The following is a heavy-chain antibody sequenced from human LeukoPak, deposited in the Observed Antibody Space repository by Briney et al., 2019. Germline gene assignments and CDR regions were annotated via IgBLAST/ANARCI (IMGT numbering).Heavy chain of an antibody. D-gene: IGHD5-24*01. CDR1: GFGFSNFW. V-gene: IGHV3-7*01. J-gene: IGHJ4*02. CDR2: IKEDGSLK. Sequence: PGGSLRLSCAASGFGFSNFWMSWVRQAPGKGPEWVANIKEDGSLKNYVDSVEGRFTVSRDNAKNTLYLQMNSLRAEDTAVYYCAKLISPYDCWGQGTLVLVSS. CDR3: AKLISPYDC.